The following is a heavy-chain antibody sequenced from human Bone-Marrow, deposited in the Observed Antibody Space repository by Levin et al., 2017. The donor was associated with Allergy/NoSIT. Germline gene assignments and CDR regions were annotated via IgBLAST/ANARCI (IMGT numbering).Heavy chain of an antibody. Sequence: SVKVSCRTSGGTFSSDTISWVRQAPGQGLEWMGRIIPILGIPQYTQKFQGRVTITADKSTSTEYLELSSLRSEDTAVYYWARESGSYAERVYYFDLWGQGTQVTVSS. J-gene: IGHJ4*02. CDR2: IIPILGIP. V-gene: IGHV1-69*04. CDR1: GGTFSSDT. D-gene: IGHD1-26*01. CDR3: ARESGSYAERVYYFDL.